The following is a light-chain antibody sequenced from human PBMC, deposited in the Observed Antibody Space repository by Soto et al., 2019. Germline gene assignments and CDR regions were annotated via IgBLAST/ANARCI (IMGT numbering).Light chain of an antibody. Sequence: QSARTQPASVSGSPGQSITFSCTGTGSDVGGYNYVSWYQQHPGKAPKLVIYDVTNRPSGVSNRFSGSKSGNTASLTISGLQAEDEADYYCTSYTRSRTYVFGTATKLTVL. V-gene: IGLV2-14*03. CDR3: TSYTRSRTYV. CDR2: DVT. CDR1: GSDVGGYNY. J-gene: IGLJ1*01.